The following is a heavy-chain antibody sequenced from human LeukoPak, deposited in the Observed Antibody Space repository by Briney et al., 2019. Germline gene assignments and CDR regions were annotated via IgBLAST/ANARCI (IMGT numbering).Heavy chain of an antibody. D-gene: IGHD4-17*01. CDR2: IRYDGSNK. CDR1: GFPFSGYA. CDR3: AKVDYGDRDAFDI. V-gene: IGHV3-30*02. Sequence: GGSLRLSCAASGFPFSGYAMHWVRQAPGKGLEWVTFIRYDGSNKYYADSVRGRFTISRDNSKNTLYLQMNSLRAEDTAVYYCAKVDYGDRDAFDIWGQGTMVTVSS. J-gene: IGHJ3*02.